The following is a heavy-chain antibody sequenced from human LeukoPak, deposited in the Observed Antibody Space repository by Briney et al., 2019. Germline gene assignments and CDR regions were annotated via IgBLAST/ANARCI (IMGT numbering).Heavy chain of an antibody. Sequence: PGGSLRLSCAASAFSLNAYNMNWVRQAPGKGLEWVGFIRSKAYGGTTEYAASVKGRFTISRDDSKSIAYLQMNSLKTEDTAVYYCTRDHLVPAARGYYYYYMDVWGKGTTVTVSS. CDR2: IRSKAYGGTT. D-gene: IGHD2-2*01. V-gene: IGHV3-49*04. J-gene: IGHJ6*03. CDR1: AFSLNAYN. CDR3: TRDHLVPAARGYYYYYMDV.